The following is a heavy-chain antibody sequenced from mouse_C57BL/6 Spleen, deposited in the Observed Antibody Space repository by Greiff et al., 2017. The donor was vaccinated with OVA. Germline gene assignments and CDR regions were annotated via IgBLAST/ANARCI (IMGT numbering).Heavy chain of an antibody. D-gene: IGHD2-2*01. Sequence: VQLKQSGPELVKPGASVKMSCKASGYTFTDYNMHWVKQSHGQSLEWIGYINPNNGGTSYNQKFKGKATLTVNKSSRTAYMELRSLTSADSAVFYCARKGLGGYDGAMDYWGQGTSVTVSS. CDR2: INPNNGGT. V-gene: IGHV1-22*01. CDR3: ARKGLGGYDGAMDY. CDR1: GYTFTDYN. J-gene: IGHJ4*01.